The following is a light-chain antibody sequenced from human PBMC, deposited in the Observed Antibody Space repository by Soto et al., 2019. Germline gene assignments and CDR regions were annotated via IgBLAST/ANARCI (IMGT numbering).Light chain of an antibody. CDR2: GNS. CDR3: QSYDSSLSGWV. Sequence: QPVLTQPPSVSGARGHRVTISCTGSSSNIGAGYDVHWYQQLPGTAPKLLIYGNSNRPSGVPDRFSGSKSGTSASLAITGLQAEDEADYYCQSYDSSLSGWVFGGGTKLTVL. J-gene: IGLJ3*02. V-gene: IGLV1-40*01. CDR1: SSNIGAGYD.